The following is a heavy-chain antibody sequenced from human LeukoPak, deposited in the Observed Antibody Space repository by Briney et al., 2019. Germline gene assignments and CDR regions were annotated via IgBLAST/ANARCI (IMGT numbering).Heavy chain of an antibody. J-gene: IGHJ3*02. CDR3: ARGGITMMVGAFDI. CDR2: IYTSGTT. Sequence: PSETLSLTCTVSGSSISSYYWSWIRQPAGKGLEWIGRIYTSGTTSYNPSLKSRVTMSLDTAKNQFSLKLGSVTAADTAVYYCARGGITMMVGAFDIRGQGTMVTVSS. CDR1: GSSISSYY. D-gene: IGHD3-22*01. V-gene: IGHV4-4*07.